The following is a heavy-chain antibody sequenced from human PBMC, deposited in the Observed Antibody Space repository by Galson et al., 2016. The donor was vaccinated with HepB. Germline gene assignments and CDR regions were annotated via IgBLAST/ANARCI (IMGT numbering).Heavy chain of an antibody. D-gene: IGHD4-11*01. CDR2: IKHDGSVE. J-gene: IGHJ4*02. CDR3: YPQINTVPD. Sequence: SLRLSCAASGFIFNNYWMSWVRQAPGTGLEWVANIKHDGSVEDYVDSVKGRFTISRDKARNSLYLQMNSLRAEDTAVYYCYPQINTVPDWGQGTLVTVSS. CDR1: GFIFNNYW. V-gene: IGHV3-7*01.